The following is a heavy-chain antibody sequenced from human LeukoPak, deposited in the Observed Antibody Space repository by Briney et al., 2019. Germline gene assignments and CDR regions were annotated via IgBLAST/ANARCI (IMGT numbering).Heavy chain of an antibody. CDR1: GFTFSSYG. J-gene: IGHJ4*02. Sequence: QPGGSLRLSCAASGFTFSSYGMHWVRQAPGEGLEWVAFIRYDGSNKYYADSVKGRFTISRDNSKNTLYLQMNSLRAEDTAVYYCAKDNGKVVTAYYWGQGTLVTVSS. V-gene: IGHV3-30*02. D-gene: IGHD2-21*02. CDR3: AKDNGKVVTAYY. CDR2: IRYDGSNK.